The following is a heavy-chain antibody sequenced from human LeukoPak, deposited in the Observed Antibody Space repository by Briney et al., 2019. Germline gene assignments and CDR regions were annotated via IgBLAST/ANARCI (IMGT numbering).Heavy chain of an antibody. D-gene: IGHD2-15*01. V-gene: IGHV4-39*01. CDR1: GGSISGSSYY. CDR2: ISSSGST. Sequence: SETLSLTCTVSGGSISGSSYYWGWSRQPPGEGLEWIGSISSSGSTYYNPSLKSRVTISVDTSKNQFSLKLSSVTAADTAVYYCARRVVAATPGHYWGQGTLVTISS. CDR3: ARRVVAATPGHY. J-gene: IGHJ4*02.